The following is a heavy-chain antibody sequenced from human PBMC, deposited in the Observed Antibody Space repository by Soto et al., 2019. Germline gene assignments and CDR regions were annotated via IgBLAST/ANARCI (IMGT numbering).Heavy chain of an antibody. Sequence: GGSLRLSCAASGFTFSSYAMSWVRQAPGKGLEWVSAISGSGGSTYYADSVKGRFTISRDNSKNTLYLQMNSLRAEDTAVYYCAKDFMDSSSWYYYYGMDVWGQGTTVTVSS. D-gene: IGHD6-13*01. CDR3: AKDFMDSSSWYYYYGMDV. V-gene: IGHV3-23*01. CDR1: GFTFSSYA. CDR2: ISGSGGST. J-gene: IGHJ6*02.